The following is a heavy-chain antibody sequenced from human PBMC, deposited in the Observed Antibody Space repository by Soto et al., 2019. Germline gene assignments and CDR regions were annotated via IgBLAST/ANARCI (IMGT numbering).Heavy chain of an antibody. Sequence: EVQLVESGGGLVQPGGSLRLSCAASGFTFSSYWMHWVRQAPGKGLVWVSRINSDGSRTTYADSVKGRFTISRDNAKNTLYLQMNSLRAEETAVYYCARGVRGAYGLDIWGQGTMVTVSS. CDR1: GFTFSSYW. D-gene: IGHD2-21*01. J-gene: IGHJ3*02. CDR3: ARGVRGAYGLDI. CDR2: INSDGSRT. V-gene: IGHV3-74*03.